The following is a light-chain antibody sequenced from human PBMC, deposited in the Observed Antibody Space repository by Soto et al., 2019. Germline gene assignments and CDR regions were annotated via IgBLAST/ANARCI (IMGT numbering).Light chain of an antibody. CDR2: DVS. V-gene: IGLV2-11*01. Sequence: QSALTQPRSVSGSPGQSVTISCTGTGSDVGGYDFVSWYQQHPGKAPKLMIYDVSKRPSGVPDRFSGSKSGNTASLTTSGLQADDEADYYCCSFAGTYTVVFGGGTKVTVL. CDR3: CSFAGTYTVV. CDR1: GSDVGGYDF. J-gene: IGLJ2*01.